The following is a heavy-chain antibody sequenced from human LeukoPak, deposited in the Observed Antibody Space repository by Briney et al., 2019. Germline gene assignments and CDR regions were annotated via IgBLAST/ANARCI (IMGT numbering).Heavy chain of an antibody. CDR3: ARAQFPYSSTWTDC. CDR2: ISSDVSYT. J-gene: IGHJ4*01. D-gene: IGHD6-13*01. Sequence: GGSLRLSCAASGFTFSSYWMQWVRQTPEKGLVWVSLISSDVSYTTYADSVKGRFTISRDNAKNTLYLQMNSLRAEDTAVYYCARAQFPYSSTWTDCWGRGTLVTVSS. V-gene: IGHV3-74*01. CDR1: GFTFSSYW.